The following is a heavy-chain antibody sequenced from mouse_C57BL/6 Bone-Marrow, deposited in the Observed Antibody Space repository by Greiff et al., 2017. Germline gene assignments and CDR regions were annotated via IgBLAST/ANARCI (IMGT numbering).Heavy chain of an antibody. V-gene: IGHV1-81*01. CDR1: GYTFTSYG. J-gene: IGHJ2*01. CDR2: IYPRSGNT. Sequence: QVQLKESGAELARPGASVKLSCKASGYTFTSYGISWVKQRTGQGLEWIGEIYPRSGNTYYNEKFKGKATLTADKSSSTAYMELRSLTSEDSAVYFCARWGTTVVDPYYFDYWGQGTTLTVSS. CDR3: ARWGTTVVDPYYFDY. D-gene: IGHD1-1*01.